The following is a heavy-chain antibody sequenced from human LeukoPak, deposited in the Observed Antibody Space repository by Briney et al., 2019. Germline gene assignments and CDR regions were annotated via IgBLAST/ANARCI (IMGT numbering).Heavy chain of an antibody. CDR3: ARSQYQLSSNWFDP. CDR1: GYTFTSYD. Sequence: ASVKVSCKASGYTFTSYDINWVRQATGQGLEWMGWMNPNSGNAGYAQKFQGRVTMTRNTFISTAYMELSSLRSEDTAVYYCARSQYQLSSNWFDPWGQGTLVTVSS. J-gene: IGHJ5*02. V-gene: IGHV1-8*01. D-gene: IGHD2-2*01. CDR2: MNPNSGNA.